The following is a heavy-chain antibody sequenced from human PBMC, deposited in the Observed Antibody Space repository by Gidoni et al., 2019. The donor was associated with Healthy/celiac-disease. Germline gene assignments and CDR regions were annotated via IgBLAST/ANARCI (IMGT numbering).Heavy chain of an antibody. CDR1: GFTFSRYA. CDR2: ISGSGGSK. J-gene: IGHJ4*02. D-gene: IGHD3-22*01. V-gene: IGHV3-23*01. Sequence: EVQLLESGGGLVQPGGSLRLSCAASGFTFSRYAMSWVRQAPGQGLEGVSAISGSGGSKYYEDSVKGRFTISRDNSKNTLYLQMNSLRAEDTAVYYCAKVGKRDSSGYYYVNYFDYWGQGTLVTVSS. CDR3: AKVGKRDSSGYYYVNYFDY.